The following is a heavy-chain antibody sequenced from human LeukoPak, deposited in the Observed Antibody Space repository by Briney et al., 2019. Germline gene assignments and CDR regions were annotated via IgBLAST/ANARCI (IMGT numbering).Heavy chain of an antibody. Sequence: GGSLSLSCAVSGFTSSSYWMHWVRHAPGKGLVWVSRIHGDGTSAYADSVKGRFTISRDNARNTLYLQMNSLRPEDTAVYYCARGYAEFDYWGQGTLVTVSS. CDR1: GFTSSSYW. V-gene: IGHV3-74*01. J-gene: IGHJ4*02. CDR2: IHGDGTS. CDR3: ARGYAEFDY. D-gene: IGHD5-12*01.